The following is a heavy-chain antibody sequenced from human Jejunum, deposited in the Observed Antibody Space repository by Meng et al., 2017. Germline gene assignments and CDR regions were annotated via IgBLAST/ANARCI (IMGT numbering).Heavy chain of an antibody. CDR1: GDSISSGEYF. CDR2: MDYRGST. J-gene: IGHJ4*02. D-gene: IGHD2-2*01. Sequence: QVQLQESGPGLVKPSQTLSLTVTVSGDSISSGEYFWSWIRQPPGKGLEWIGYMDYRGSTFYNPSLKSRVTISVDTSKNQFSLKLSSVTAADTAVYFCARGELLWDYWGQGTLVTVSS. V-gene: IGHV4-30-4*01. CDR3: ARGELLWDY.